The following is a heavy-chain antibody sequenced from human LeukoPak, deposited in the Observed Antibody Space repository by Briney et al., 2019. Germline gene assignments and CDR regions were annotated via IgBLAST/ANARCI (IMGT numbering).Heavy chain of an antibody. V-gene: IGHV6-1*01. D-gene: IGHD1-26*01. J-gene: IGHJ4*02. CDR2: IYYRSKWKN. CDR3: ARYSGSSYFDY. Sequence: SQTLSLTCAISGDSVSNDRAAWHWIRQSPSRGLEWLGRIYYRSKWKNDYPLSVKGRISVDADTSKNQFSLHLNSVTPEDTAVYYCARYSGSSYFDYWGQGTLVTVSS. CDR1: GDSVSNDRAA.